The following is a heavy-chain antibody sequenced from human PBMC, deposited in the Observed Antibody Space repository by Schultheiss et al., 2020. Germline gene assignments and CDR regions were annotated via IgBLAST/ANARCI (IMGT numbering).Heavy chain of an antibody. CDR2: IYYSGST. V-gene: IGHV4-31*11. Sequence: SETLSLTCAVYGGSFSGYYWSWIRQHPGKGLEWIGYIYYSGSTGYNPSLKSRVAISLDMSRNQFSLKLTSVTGADTAVYYCARESPYGMDVWGQGTTVTVSS. J-gene: IGHJ6*02. CDR3: ARESPYGMDV. CDR1: GGSFSGYY.